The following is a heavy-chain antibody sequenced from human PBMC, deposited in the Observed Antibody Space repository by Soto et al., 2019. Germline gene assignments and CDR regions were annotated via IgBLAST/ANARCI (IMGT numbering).Heavy chain of an antibody. CDR1: GDSISTYN. J-gene: IGHJ6*02. D-gene: IGHD3-10*01. Sequence: QVQLQESGPGLVKPSETLSLTCTVSGDSISTYNLAWIRQPPGKGLEWIGYFRSGGGTSYNPSFKSRVAISEDTSMKQFSMRMSSVTAADSAVYYFVRQGSGVLHGLVDVWGQGTTVTVSS. V-gene: IGHV4-59*08. CDR3: VRQGSGVLHGLVDV. CDR2: FRSGGGT.